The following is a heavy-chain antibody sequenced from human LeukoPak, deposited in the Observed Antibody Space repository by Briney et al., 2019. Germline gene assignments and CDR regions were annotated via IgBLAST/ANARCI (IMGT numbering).Heavy chain of an antibody. Sequence: GGSLRLSCAASGFTFSSCCMRCVRQVPGKGLEWVANIKQDGSEKYYVDSVKGRFTISRDNAKNSLYLQMNSLRAEDTAVYYCASLGYWGQGTLVTVSS. V-gene: IGHV3-7*01. CDR3: ASLGY. CDR1: GFTFSSCC. D-gene: IGHD3-16*01. J-gene: IGHJ4*02. CDR2: IKQDGSEK.